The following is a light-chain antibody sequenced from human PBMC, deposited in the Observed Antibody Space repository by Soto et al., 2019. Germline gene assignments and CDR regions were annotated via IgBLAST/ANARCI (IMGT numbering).Light chain of an antibody. CDR2: SNN. V-gene: IGLV1-44*01. CDR3: AAWDDSLNGVV. J-gene: IGLJ2*01. Sequence: QSVRTQPPSASGTPGQRVTISCSGSSSKIGSNTVNWYQQLPGTAPKLLIYSNNQRPSGVPDRFSGSKSGTSASLAISGLQSEDEADYYCAAWDDSLNGVVFGGGTKVTVL. CDR1: SSKIGSNT.